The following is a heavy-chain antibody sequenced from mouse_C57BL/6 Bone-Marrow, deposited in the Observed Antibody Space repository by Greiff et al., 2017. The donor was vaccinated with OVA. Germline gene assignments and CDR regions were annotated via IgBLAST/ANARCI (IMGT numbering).Heavy chain of an antibody. D-gene: IGHD1-3*01. CDR3: ARRYIWYFDV. CDR1: GYTFTSYW. Sequence: QVQLPQPGAELVKPGASVKMSCKASGYTFTSYWITWVKQRPGQGLEWIGDIYPGSGSTNYNEKFKSKATLTVDTSSSTAYMQLSSLTSEDSAVYYCARRYIWYFDVWGTGTTVTVSS. CDR2: IYPGSGST. V-gene: IGHV1-55*01. J-gene: IGHJ1*03.